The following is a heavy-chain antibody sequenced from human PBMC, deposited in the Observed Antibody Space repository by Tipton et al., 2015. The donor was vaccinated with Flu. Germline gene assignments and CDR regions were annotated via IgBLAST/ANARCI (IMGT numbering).Heavy chain of an antibody. CDR1: GYSISSGYY. J-gene: IGHJ4*02. V-gene: IGHV4-38-2*02. CDR3: ARDPSLGMPDYFDY. Sequence: TLSLTCAVSGYSISSGYYWGWIRQPPGKGLEWIGSINHSGTTYYNPSLEGRVTISVDTSKKQFSLQLRSVTAADTAVYYCARDPSLGMPDYFDYWGQGTLVTASS. D-gene: IGHD2-2*01. CDR2: INHSGTT.